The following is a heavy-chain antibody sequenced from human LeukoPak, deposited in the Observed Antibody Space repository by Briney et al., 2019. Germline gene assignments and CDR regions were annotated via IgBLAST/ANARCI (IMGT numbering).Heavy chain of an antibody. CDR2: IYYSGST. Sequence: SETLSLTCTVSGGSISSYYWSWIRQPQGKGLEWIGYIYYSGSTNYNPSLKSRVTISVDTPKNHFSLKLSSVTAADTAVYYCARPRGGYDAFDIWGQGTMVTVSS. V-gene: IGHV4-59*01. CDR1: GGSISSYY. J-gene: IGHJ3*02. D-gene: IGHD3-16*01. CDR3: ARPRGGYDAFDI.